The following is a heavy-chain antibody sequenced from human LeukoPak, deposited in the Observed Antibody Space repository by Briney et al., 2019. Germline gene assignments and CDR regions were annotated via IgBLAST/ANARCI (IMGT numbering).Heavy chain of an antibody. D-gene: IGHD3-22*01. J-gene: IGHJ3*02. V-gene: IGHV4-39*01. Sequence: SETLSLTCTVSGGSISSISYYWGWIRQPPGRVLGWIGSIYYCRSPCYDPSLKSRDTICVDTSNNLLSLKQPAVSAADTAVHYCASGPNCYYDSSPYIDAFDIWGQGTMVTVSS. CDR2: IYYCRSP. CDR1: GGSISSISYY. CDR3: ASGPNCYYDSSPYIDAFDI.